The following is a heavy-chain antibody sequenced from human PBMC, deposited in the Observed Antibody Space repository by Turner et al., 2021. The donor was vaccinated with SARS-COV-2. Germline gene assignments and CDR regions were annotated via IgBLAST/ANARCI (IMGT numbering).Heavy chain of an antibody. J-gene: IGHJ4*02. Sequence: QVQLVQSGAEVKKPGASVQVSCKVSGYTLIELSIHWVRQAPGKGLEWMGGFDPEDGETIYAQKFQGRVTMTEDTSTDTAYMELSSLRSEDTAVYYCATGYAYCGADCSIDYWGQGTLVTVSS. D-gene: IGHD2-21*02. CDR1: GYTLIELS. CDR3: ATGYAYCGADCSIDY. CDR2: FDPEDGET. V-gene: IGHV1-24*01.